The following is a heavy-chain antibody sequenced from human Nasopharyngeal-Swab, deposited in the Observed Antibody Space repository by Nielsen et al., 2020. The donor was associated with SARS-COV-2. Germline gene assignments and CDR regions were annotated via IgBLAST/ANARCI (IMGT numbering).Heavy chain of an antibody. CDR1: GYTFTSYA. V-gene: IGHV1-3*01. D-gene: IGHD6-6*01. CDR2: INAGNGNT. Sequence: ASVKVSCKASGYTFTSYAMHWVRQAPGQRLEWMGWINAGNGNTKYSQKFQGRVTITRDTSASTAYMELSSLRSEDTAVYYCAVGRIAAGDYYYYYGMDGWGQGTTVTVSS. J-gene: IGHJ6*02. CDR3: AVGRIAAGDYYYYYGMDG.